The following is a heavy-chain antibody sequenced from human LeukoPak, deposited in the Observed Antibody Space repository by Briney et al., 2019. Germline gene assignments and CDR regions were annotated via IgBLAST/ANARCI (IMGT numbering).Heavy chain of an antibody. CDR1: GGSFSNYY. J-gene: IGHJ4*02. Sequence: PSETLSLTCAVYGGSFSNYYWSWIRQPPGKGLEWIGEINHSGSTNYNPSLKSRVTISVDTSKKQFSLKLSSVTAADTAVYYCARGIPADYWGQGTLVTVSS. CDR3: ARGIPADY. D-gene: IGHD6-13*01. CDR2: INHSGST. V-gene: IGHV4-34*01.